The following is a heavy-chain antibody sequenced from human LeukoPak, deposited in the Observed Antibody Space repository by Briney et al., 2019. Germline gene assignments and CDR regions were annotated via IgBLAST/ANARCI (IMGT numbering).Heavy chain of an antibody. CDR2: ISAYNGNT. Sequence: ASVKVSCKASGYTFTSYGISWVRQAPGQGLEWMGWISAYNGNTNYAQKLQGRVTMTTDTSTSTAYMELRSLRSDDTAVYYCAREVMLYYYDSSGYSPFDDFDIWGQGTMVTVSS. J-gene: IGHJ3*02. CDR3: AREVMLYYYDSSGYSPFDDFDI. V-gene: IGHV1-18*01. CDR1: GYTFTSYG. D-gene: IGHD3-22*01.